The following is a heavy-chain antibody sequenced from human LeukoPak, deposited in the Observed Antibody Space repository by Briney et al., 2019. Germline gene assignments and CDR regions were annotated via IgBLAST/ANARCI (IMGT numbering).Heavy chain of an antibody. Sequence: NPSQTLSLTCTVSGGSISSGGYYWSWVRQHPGKGLEWIGYIYYSGSTYYNPSLKSRVTISVDTSKNQFSLKLSSVTAADTAVYYCARVFRYCSSTSCRSFDYWGQGTLVTVSS. CDR3: ARVFRYCSSTSCRSFDY. V-gene: IGHV4-31*03. J-gene: IGHJ4*02. CDR1: GGSISSGGYY. D-gene: IGHD2-2*01. CDR2: IYYSGST.